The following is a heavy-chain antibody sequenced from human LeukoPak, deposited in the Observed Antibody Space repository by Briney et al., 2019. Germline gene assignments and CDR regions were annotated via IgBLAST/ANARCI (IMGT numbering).Heavy chain of an antibody. V-gene: IGHV3-21*01. D-gene: IGHD3-22*01. Sequence: GGSLRLSCAASGFTFSSYSMNWVRQAPGKGLEWVSSISSSSSYIYYADSVKSRFTISRDNAKNSLYLQMNSLRAEDTAVYYCARDGLTYYYDSSGYYDYWGQGTLVTVSS. CDR1: GFTFSSYS. CDR2: ISSSSSYI. CDR3: ARDGLTYYYDSSGYYDY. J-gene: IGHJ4*02.